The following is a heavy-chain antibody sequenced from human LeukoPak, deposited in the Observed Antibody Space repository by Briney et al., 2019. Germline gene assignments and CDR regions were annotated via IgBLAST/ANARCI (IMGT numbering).Heavy chain of an antibody. V-gene: IGHV1-18*01. Sequence: ASVKVSCKASGYTFTDFGISWVRQAPGQGLEWMGWISAYNGHTNYAQKFQGRVTMTTDTSTSTAYMELRSLRSDDTAVYFCARDLGASTVIFFDYWGQGTLVTVSS. D-gene: IGHD4-17*01. J-gene: IGHJ4*02. CDR1: GYTFTDFG. CDR3: ARDLGASTVIFFDY. CDR2: ISAYNGHT.